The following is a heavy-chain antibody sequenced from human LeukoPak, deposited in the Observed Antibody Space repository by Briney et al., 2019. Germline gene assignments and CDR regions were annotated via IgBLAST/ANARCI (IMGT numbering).Heavy chain of an antibody. CDR2: IYHSGST. J-gene: IGHJ5*02. Sequence: PSETLSLTCTVSGYSISSGYYWGWIRQPPGKGLEWIGSIYHSGSTYYNPSLKSRVTISVDTSKNQFSLKLSSVTAADTAVHYCARARRSVDILTGYYTGGPQWFDPWGQGTLVTVSS. D-gene: IGHD3-9*01. CDR1: GYSISSGYY. CDR3: ARARRSVDILTGYYTGGPQWFDP. V-gene: IGHV4-38-2*02.